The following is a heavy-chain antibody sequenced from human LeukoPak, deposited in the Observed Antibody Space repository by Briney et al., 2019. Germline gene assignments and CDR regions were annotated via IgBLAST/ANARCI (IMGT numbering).Heavy chain of an antibody. V-gene: IGHV4-38-2*02. CDR3: ARVYAARGVISFDP. CDR2: IYHSGST. D-gene: IGHD3-10*01. Sequence: PSETLSLTCTVSGYSISSGYYWGWILQPPGKGLEWIGSIYHSGSTYYNPSLKSRVTISVDTSKNQFSLKQSSVTAADTAVYYCARVYAARGVISFDPWGQGTLVTVSS. J-gene: IGHJ5*02. CDR1: GYSISSGYY.